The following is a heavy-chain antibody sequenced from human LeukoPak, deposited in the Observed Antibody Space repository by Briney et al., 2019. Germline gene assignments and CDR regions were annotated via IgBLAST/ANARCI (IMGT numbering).Heavy chain of an antibody. V-gene: IGHV4-39*01. Sequence: SETLSLTCSVSGDSIYSSSYYWGWIRQPPRKGLEWIGSIYYSGSTFYNPSLKSRVTISVDMSKNQFSLRLSSVTAADTAVYYCARRSVAAAATIFLGDAFDIWGQGTMVIVSS. CDR3: ARRSVAAAATIFLGDAFDI. CDR1: GDSIYSSSYY. D-gene: IGHD6-13*01. CDR2: IYYSGST. J-gene: IGHJ3*02.